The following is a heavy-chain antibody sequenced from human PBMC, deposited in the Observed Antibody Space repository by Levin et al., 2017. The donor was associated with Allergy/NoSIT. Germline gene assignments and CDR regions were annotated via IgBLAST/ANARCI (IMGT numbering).Heavy chain of an antibody. CDR3: ARAGYGSGSYYFDY. CDR1: GFTFSSYG. D-gene: IGHD3-10*01. Sequence: LSLTCAASGFTFSSYGMHWVRQAPGKGLEWVAVIWYDGSNKYYADSVKGRFTISRDNSKNTLYLQMNSLRAEDTAVYYCARAGYGSGSYYFDYWGQGTLVTVSS. CDR2: IWYDGSNK. J-gene: IGHJ4*02. V-gene: IGHV3-33*01.